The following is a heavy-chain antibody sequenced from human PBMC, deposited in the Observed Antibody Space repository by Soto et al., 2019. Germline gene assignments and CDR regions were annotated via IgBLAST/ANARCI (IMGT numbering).Heavy chain of an antibody. V-gene: IGHV3-23*01. CDR2: ISGSGRST. CDR3: AKDLRIGGYCSSTSCYGLLDV. D-gene: IGHD2-2*01. Sequence: SAISGSGRSTSYADSVKGRFTISRDNSKNTLYLQMNSLRAVDTAVYYCAKDLRIGGYCSSTSCYGLLDVWGQGTTVTVSS. J-gene: IGHJ6*02.